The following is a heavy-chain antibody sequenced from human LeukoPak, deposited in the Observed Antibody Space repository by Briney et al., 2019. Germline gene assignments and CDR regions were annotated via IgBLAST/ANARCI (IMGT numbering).Heavy chain of an antibody. Sequence: ASVKVSCKASGYTFTSYCMHWVRQAPGQGLEWMGIINPSGGSTSYAQKFQGRVTMTRDTSTSTVYMELSSLRSEDTAVYYCARPSSIAARHDAFDIWGQGTMVTVSS. CDR1: GYTFTSYC. J-gene: IGHJ3*02. CDR2: INPSGGST. V-gene: IGHV1-46*01. D-gene: IGHD6-6*01. CDR3: ARPSSIAARHDAFDI.